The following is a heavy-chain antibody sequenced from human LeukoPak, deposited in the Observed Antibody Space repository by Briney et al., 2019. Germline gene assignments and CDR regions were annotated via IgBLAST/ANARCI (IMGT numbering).Heavy chain of an antibody. V-gene: IGHV3-30*02. CDR2: IRYDGSNK. CDR1: EFSFTNAW. CDR3: AKVGGLAAAGLEY. Sequence: GGSLRLSCAASEFSFTNAWMSWGRQAPGKGLEWVAFIRYDGSNKYYADSVKGRFTISRDNSKNTLYLQMNSLRAEDTAVYYCAKVGGLAAAGLEYWGQGTVVTVSS. J-gene: IGHJ4*02. D-gene: IGHD6-13*01.